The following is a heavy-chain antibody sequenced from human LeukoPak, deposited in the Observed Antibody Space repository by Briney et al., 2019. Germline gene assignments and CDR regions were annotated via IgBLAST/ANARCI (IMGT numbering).Heavy chain of an antibody. D-gene: IGHD3-22*01. CDR3: ARDRGGVDYDSSGYLNYFDY. V-gene: IGHV1-18*01. CDR2: ISAYNGNT. Sequence: ASVKVSCKASGYTFTSYGISWVRQAPGQGLEWLGWISAYNGNTNYAQKLQGRVTMTTDTSTSTAYMELRGLRSDDTAVYYCARDRGGVDYDSSGYLNYFDYWGQGTLVTVSS. CDR1: GYTFTSYG. J-gene: IGHJ4*02.